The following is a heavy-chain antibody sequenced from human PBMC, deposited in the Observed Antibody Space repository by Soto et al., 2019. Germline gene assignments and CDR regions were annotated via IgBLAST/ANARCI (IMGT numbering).Heavy chain of an antibody. Sequence: EVQLVESGGGLVKPGGSLRLSCAASGFTFSNAWMSWVRQAPGKGLEWVGRIKSKTDGGTTDYAAPVKGRFTISRDDSKNTLYLQMNSLKTEDTAVYYCTTAYWNDPRAFDIWGQGTMVTVSS. CDR1: GFTFSNAW. V-gene: IGHV3-15*01. CDR2: IKSKTDGGTT. D-gene: IGHD1-1*01. CDR3: TTAYWNDPRAFDI. J-gene: IGHJ3*02.